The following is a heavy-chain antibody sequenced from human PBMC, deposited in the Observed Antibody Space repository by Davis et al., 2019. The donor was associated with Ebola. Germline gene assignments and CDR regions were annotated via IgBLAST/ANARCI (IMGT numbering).Heavy chain of an antibody. V-gene: IGHV3-48*02. CDR1: GFTFSSYS. Sequence: PGGSLRLSCAASGFTFSSYSMSWVRQAPGKGLEWVSYISSSSSTIYYADSVKGRFTISRDNAKNSLYLQMNSLRDEDTAVYYCARSWLSPYYYYGMDVWGKGTTVTVSS. CDR3: ARSWLSPYYYYGMDV. J-gene: IGHJ6*04. CDR2: ISSSSSTI. D-gene: IGHD3-9*01.